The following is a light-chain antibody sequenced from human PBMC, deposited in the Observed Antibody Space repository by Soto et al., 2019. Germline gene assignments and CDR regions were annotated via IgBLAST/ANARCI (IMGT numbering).Light chain of an antibody. J-gene: IGLJ1*01. Sequence: QSALTQPASVSGSPGQSITISCTGTSSDVGRSKHVSWYQHHPGKAPKLIIYEVSYRPSGVSNRFSGSKSGYTASLTISGLQAEDEADYYCNSQTSSGIRVFGTGTKVTVL. CDR1: SSDVGRSKH. CDR2: EVS. V-gene: IGLV2-14*01. CDR3: NSQTSSGIRV.